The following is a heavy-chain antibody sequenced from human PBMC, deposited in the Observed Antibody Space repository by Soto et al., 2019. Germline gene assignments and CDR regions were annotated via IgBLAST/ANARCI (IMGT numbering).Heavy chain of an antibody. CDR3: ARDRMVTTFLGMDV. J-gene: IGHJ6*02. D-gene: IGHD2-8*01. V-gene: IGHV3-48*02. CDR2: ISSSSSTI. Sequence: GGSLRLSCAASGFTFSSYSMNWVRQAPGKGLEWVSYISSSSSTIYYADSVKGRFTISRDNAKNSLYLQMNSLRDEDTAVYYCARDRMVTTFLGMDVWGQGTTVTVSS. CDR1: GFTFSSYS.